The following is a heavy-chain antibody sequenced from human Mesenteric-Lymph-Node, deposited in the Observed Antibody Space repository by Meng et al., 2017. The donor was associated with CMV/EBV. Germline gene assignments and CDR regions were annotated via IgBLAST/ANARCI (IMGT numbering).Heavy chain of an antibody. J-gene: IGHJ4*02. CDR1: GFTVSTNY. CDR3: ELRYDSGGFYL. CDR2: ISSGDIT. Sequence: GESLKISCAASGFTVSTNYMSWVRQAPGKGLEWVSVISSGDITYYADSVKGRFTVSRDNAKNTMYLQMNRLRAEDTAVYYCELRYDSGGFYLWGQGTLVTVSS. V-gene: IGHV3-53*01. D-gene: IGHD3-22*01.